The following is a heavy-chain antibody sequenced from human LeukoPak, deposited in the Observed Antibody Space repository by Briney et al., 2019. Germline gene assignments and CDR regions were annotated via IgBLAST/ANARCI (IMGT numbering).Heavy chain of an antibody. D-gene: IGHD3-16*01. CDR1: GGSISSGSYY. J-gene: IGHJ4*02. V-gene: IGHV4-61*02. CDR2: IYTSGST. CDR3: ARGGRPDFDY. Sequence: PSETLSLTCTVSGGSISSGSYYWSWIRQPAGKGLEWIGRIYTSGSTNYNPSLKSRVTISVDTSKNQFSLKLSSVTAADTAVYYCARGGRPDFDYWGQGTLVTVSS.